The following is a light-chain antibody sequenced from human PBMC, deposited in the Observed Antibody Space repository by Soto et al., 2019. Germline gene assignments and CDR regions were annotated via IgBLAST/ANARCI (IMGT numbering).Light chain of an antibody. CDR2: WAS. J-gene: IGKJ4*01. CDR3: QQYSSSPLT. CDR1: QSVLYSSNNRNY. V-gene: IGKV4-1*01. Sequence: DIVMTQSPDSLAVSLGERATINCKSSQSVLYSSNNRNYLAWYQQRPGQAPKLLLYWASIRESGVPDRFSGSGSGTDFPLTISSLQAEDVAVYYCQQYSSSPLTFGGGTKVEIK.